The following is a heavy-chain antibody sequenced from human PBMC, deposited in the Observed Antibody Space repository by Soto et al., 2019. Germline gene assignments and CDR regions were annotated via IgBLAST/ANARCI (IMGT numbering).Heavy chain of an antibody. CDR1: GFNFSSYS. Sequence: GRYLRDSRPASGFNFSSYSKNCLLTAAGNVLGWVSSISSRSSYIYYATSVKGRFTISRDNAKNSLYLQMNSLRAEDTAVYYCARSSPVGATKERVGMDVWGQWT. CDR3: ARSSPVGATKERVGMDV. J-gene: IGHJ6*02. D-gene: IGHD1-26*01. V-gene: IGHV3-21*01. CDR2: ISSRSSYI.